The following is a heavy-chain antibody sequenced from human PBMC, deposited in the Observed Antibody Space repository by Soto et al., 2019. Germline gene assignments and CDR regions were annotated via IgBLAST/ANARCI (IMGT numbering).Heavy chain of an antibody. D-gene: IGHD6-6*01. J-gene: IGHJ6*01. Sequence: VGSLRLSCASSAFTFSGHHMVCVRHSPGKWLEWVGRTRNKANNYATEYAASVKGRFTISRDDSKNSRYLQMKSLKPEDTALYCCARDLGIAARTYNGMEVWGEGIKDSVSS. CDR2: TRNKANNYAT. V-gene: IGHV3-72*01. CDR3: ARDLGIAARTYNGMEV. CDR1: AFTFSGHH.